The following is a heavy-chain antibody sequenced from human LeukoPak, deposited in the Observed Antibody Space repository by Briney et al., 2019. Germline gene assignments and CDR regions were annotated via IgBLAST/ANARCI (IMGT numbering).Heavy chain of an antibody. CDR3: ARSGYGDYDY. D-gene: IGHD4-17*01. V-gene: IGHV3-11*01. Sequence: GGSLRLSCEASGFTFRDYQMSWIRQAPGKGLEWISYVHSNPKTIYYADSAKGRFTISRDNAKNSLYLQMNSLRVDDTAVYYCARSGYGDYDYWGQGTRVTVSS. J-gene: IGHJ4*02. CDR1: GFTFRDYQ. CDR2: VHSNPKTI.